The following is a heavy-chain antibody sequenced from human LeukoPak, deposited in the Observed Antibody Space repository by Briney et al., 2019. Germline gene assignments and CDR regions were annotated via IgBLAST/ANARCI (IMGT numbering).Heavy chain of an antibody. CDR2: IYPGDSDT. V-gene: IGHV5-51*01. Sequence: GESLKISCKASGYSFTTSWTGWVRQMPGKGLEWMGVIYPGDSDTRYSPSFQGQVTISADKSISTAYLQWSSLKASDTAMYYCARSSDYVFDCWGQGTLVTVSS. J-gene: IGHJ4*02. CDR1: GYSFTTSW. CDR3: ARSSDYVFDC. D-gene: IGHD4-17*01.